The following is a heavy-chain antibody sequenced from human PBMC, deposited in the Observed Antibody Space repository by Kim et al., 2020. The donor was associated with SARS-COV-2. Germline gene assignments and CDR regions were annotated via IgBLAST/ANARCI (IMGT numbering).Heavy chain of an antibody. J-gene: IGHJ4*02. V-gene: IGHV3-23*01. CDR3: VKGYTDYVRTFFDY. CDR2: ITDSGDNT. D-gene: IGHD5-12*01. CDR1: GFTFSYYS. Sequence: GGSLRLSCAASGFTFSYYSMTWVRQAPGKGLEWVATITDSGDNTYYADSVKGRFTISRDNSKNMLFLQMDSLRADDTAVNYWVKGYTDYVRTFFDYWGQG.